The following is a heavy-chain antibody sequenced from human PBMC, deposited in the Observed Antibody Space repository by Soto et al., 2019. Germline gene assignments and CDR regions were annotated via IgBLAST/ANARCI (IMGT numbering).Heavy chain of an antibody. CDR3: ARGTRFLEWPDSYFDH. V-gene: IGHV3-33*01. CDR2: IWYDGSNK. Sequence: GGSLRLSCAASGFTFSSYGMYWVRQAPGKGLEWVAVIWYDGSNKYYADSVKGRFTISRDNSKNTLYLQMNSLRAEDTAVYYCARGTRFLEWPDSYFDHWGQGTLVTVSS. D-gene: IGHD3-3*01. CDR1: GFTFSSYG. J-gene: IGHJ4*02.